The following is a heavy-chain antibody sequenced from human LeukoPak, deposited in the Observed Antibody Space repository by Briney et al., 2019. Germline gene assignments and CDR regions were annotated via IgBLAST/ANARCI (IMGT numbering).Heavy chain of an antibody. CDR3: AKRYCSGGSCYSSDFDI. Sequence: PGGSLRLSCAASGFTFNSYAMTWVRQAPGKGLEWVSVISDIGGSTYHADSVKGRFTISRDTSTNTPYLQMNSLRGEDTAVYYCAKRYCSGGSCYSSDFDIWGQGTMVTVSS. J-gene: IGHJ3*02. D-gene: IGHD2-15*01. CDR1: GFTFNSYA. V-gene: IGHV3-23*01. CDR2: ISDIGGST.